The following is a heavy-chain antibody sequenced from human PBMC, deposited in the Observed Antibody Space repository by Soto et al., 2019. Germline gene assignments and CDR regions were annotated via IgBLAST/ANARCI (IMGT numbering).Heavy chain of an antibody. Sequence: SETLSLTCTVSGGSISSGDYYWSWIRQPPGKGLEWIGYIYYSGSTYYNPSLTSRVTISVDTSKNQFSLKLSSVNAADTAVYYSATRLVPGFGELLGWEYYYYGMDVGGHGTKVTVSS. D-gene: IGHD3-10*01. CDR2: IYYSGST. J-gene: IGHJ6*02. CDR1: GGSISSGDYY. CDR3: ATRLVPGFGELLGWEYYYYGMDV. V-gene: IGHV4-30-4*01.